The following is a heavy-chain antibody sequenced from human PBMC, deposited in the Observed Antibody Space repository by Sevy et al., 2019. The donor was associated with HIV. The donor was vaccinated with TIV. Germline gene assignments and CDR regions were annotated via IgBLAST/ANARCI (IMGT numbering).Heavy chain of an antibody. Sequence: GGSLRLSCAASGFTFSDYWMNWVRQAPGKGLEWVVNIKQDGSEKHYVDSVKGRFTISRDNARNSVYLQMNSLRGDDTAVYFCARDPQFGESSASTPSLDCWGQGTLVTVSS. CDR2: IKQDGSEK. CDR3: ARDPQFGESSASTPSLDC. J-gene: IGHJ4*02. V-gene: IGHV3-7*01. D-gene: IGHD2-15*01. CDR1: GFTFSDYW.